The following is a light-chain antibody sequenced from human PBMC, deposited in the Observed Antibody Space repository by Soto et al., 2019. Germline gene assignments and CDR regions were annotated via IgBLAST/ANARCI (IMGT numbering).Light chain of an antibody. CDR3: QHYDSYSWT. V-gene: IGKV1-5*01. CDR2: DVS. CDR1: QSVSNW. Sequence: DIQMTQSPSTLSASVWERVTITCRASQSVSNWLAWYQHKPGKAPKLLIYDVSSLESGVPSRFSGSGSGTEFILTISSLQPDDFATYYCQHYDSYSWTFGQGTKVDIK. J-gene: IGKJ1*01.